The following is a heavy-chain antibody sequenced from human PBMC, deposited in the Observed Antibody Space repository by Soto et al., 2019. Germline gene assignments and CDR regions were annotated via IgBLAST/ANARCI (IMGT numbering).Heavy chain of an antibody. CDR2: TYYRSKWYN. V-gene: IGHV6-1*01. Sequence: TLSLTCAISGDSVSSNSAAWNWIRQSPSRGLEWLGRTYYRSKWYNDYAVSVKSRITINPDTSKNQFSLQLNSVTPEDTAVYYCAREETTAAAGFAPYYYYGMDVWGQGTTVTVSS. J-gene: IGHJ6*02. D-gene: IGHD6-13*01. CDR1: GDSVSSNSAA. CDR3: AREETTAAAGFAPYYYYGMDV.